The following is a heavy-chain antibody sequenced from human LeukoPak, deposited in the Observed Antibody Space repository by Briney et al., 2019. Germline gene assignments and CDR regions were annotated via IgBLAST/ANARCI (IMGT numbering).Heavy chain of an antibody. CDR1: GFTFDDYA. CDR3: AKSSSSSDYYYYYMDV. Sequence: SGGSLRLSCAASGFTFDDYAMHWVRQAPGKGLEWVSGISWNSGSIGYADSVKGRFTISRDNAKNPLYLQMNSLRAEDTALYYCAKSSSSSDYYYYYMDVWGKGTTVTVSS. V-gene: IGHV3-9*01. D-gene: IGHD6-6*01. CDR2: ISWNSGSI. J-gene: IGHJ6*03.